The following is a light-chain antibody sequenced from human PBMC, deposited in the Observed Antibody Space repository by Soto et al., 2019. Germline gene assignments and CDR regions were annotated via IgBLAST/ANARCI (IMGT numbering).Light chain of an antibody. CDR2: AAS. Sequence: DIQMTQSPSSLSASVGDRVTITCRASQGISNDLGWYQQKPGKAPKRLIYAASSLQSGVPSRFIGGRAGTKFSLPVISMQPQDFATYYCLQQSSCHPLTFGAGAKVDIK. CDR1: QGISND. J-gene: IGKJ4*01. V-gene: IGKV1-17*01. CDR3: LQQSSCHPLT.